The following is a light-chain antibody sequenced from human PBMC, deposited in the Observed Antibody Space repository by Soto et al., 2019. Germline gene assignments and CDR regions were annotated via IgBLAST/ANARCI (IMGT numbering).Light chain of an antibody. V-gene: IGKV3-15*01. J-gene: IGKJ1*01. CDR1: QSIRSN. CDR2: GAS. Sequence: EIVVTHSPASLSLSPVEIVTLSFRVSQSIRSNLAWYQQRPGQAPRLLMYGASTRADGIPARFSGSVSGTEFTLTISSLQSEDFAVYYCQQYSSWLWTFGQGTKVDI. CDR3: QQYSSWLWT.